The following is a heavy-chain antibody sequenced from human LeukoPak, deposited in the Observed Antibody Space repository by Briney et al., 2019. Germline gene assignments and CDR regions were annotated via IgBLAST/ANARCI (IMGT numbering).Heavy chain of an antibody. Sequence: PSETLSLTCTVSGGSISSGSYYWSWIRQPAGKGLEWIGRIYTSGSTNYNPSLKSRVTISVDTSKNQFSLKLSSVTAADTAVYYCAGDTSDAFDIWGQGTMVTVSS. CDR2: IYTSGST. J-gene: IGHJ3*02. CDR3: AGDTSDAFDI. V-gene: IGHV4-61*02. CDR1: GGSISSGSYY.